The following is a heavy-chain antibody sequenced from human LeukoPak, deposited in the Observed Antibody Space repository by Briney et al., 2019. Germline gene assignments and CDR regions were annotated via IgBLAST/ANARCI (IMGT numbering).Heavy chain of an antibody. CDR1: GFTFSNNW. J-gene: IGHJ4*01. V-gene: IGHV3-74*01. CDR3: ARVSGLYNWNYIEY. D-gene: IGHD1-7*01. CDR2: INSDGRTT. Sequence: GGSLRLSCAASGFTFSNNWMHWVRQAPGKGLVWVSRINSDGRTTTYADSVKGRFTISRDNAKNTLYLQMNSLRAEDTAVYYCARVSGLYNWNYIEYWGQGMLVTVSS.